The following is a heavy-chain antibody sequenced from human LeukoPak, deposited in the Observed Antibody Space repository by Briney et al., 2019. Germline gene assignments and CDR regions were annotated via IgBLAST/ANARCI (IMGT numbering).Heavy chain of an antibody. CDR1: GFTFSMNW. CDR2: IKEDGSEN. CDR3: SRVGSSGWTNYFDS. Sequence: GGSLRLSCAASGFTFSMNWMSWVRQAPGKGLEWVAKIKEDGSENHYVGSVRGRFTISRDNAKNSLYLQMNSLTAGDTAVYFCSRVGSSGWTNYFDSWGQGTLVTVSS. J-gene: IGHJ4*02. D-gene: IGHD6-19*01. V-gene: IGHV3-7*02.